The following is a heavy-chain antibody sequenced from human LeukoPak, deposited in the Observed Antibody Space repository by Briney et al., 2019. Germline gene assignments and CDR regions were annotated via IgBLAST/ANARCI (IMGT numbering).Heavy chain of an antibody. CDR1: GFTVSSNY. J-gene: IGHJ6*02. CDR2: ISSSSSYI. D-gene: IGHD3-9*01. Sequence: GGSLRLSCAASGFTVSSNYMSWVRQAPGKGLEWVSSISSSSSYIYYADSVKGRFTISRDNAKNSLYLQMNSLRAEDTAVYYCARGRRYSSGGMDVWGQGTTVTVSS. V-gene: IGHV3-21*01. CDR3: ARGRRYSSGGMDV.